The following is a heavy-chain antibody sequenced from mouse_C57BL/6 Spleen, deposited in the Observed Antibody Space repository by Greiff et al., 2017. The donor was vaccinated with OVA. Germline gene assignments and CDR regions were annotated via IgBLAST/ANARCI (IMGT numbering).Heavy chain of an antibody. D-gene: IGHD1-1*01. V-gene: IGHV14-2*01. J-gene: IGHJ3*01. CDR3: AGGGTDGSSYGWFDY. Sequence: EVQLQQSGAELVKPGASVKLSCTASGFNIKDYYMHWVKQRTEQGLEWIGRIDPEDGETKYAPKFQGKATITADTSSNTAYLQLSSLTSEDTAVYDCAGGGTDGSSYGWFDYWGQGTLVTVSA. CDR1: GFNIKDYY. CDR2: IDPEDGET.